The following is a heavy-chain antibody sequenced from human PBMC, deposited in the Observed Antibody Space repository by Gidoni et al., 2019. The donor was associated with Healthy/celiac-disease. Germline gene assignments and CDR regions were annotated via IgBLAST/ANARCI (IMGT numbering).Heavy chain of an antibody. CDR3: ARGIRGVIAVCGMDV. CDR2: ISSSSSYI. J-gene: IGHJ6*02. Sequence: EVQLVESGGGLVKPGGSLRLSCAASGFTFSSYSMNWVRQAPGKGLEWVSSISSSSSYIYYADSVKGRFTISRDNAKNSLYLQMNSLRAEDTAVYYCARGIRGVIAVCGMDVWGQGTTVTVSS. CDR1: GFTFSSYS. D-gene: IGHD3-10*01. V-gene: IGHV3-21*01.